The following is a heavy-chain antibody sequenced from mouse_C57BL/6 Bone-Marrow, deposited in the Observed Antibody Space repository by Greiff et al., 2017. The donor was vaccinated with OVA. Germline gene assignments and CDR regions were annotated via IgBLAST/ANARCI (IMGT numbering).Heavy chain of an antibody. Sequence: VKPGASVKISCKASGYAFSSSWMNWVKQRPGQGLEWIGRIYPGDGDTNYNGKFKGKATLTADKSSSTASMQLSSLTSEDSAVYFCARHEDGYYASYFDYWGQGTTLTVSS. CDR3: ARHEDGYYASYFDY. CDR1: GYAFSSSW. CDR2: IYPGDGDT. V-gene: IGHV1-82*01. D-gene: IGHD2-3*01. J-gene: IGHJ2*01.